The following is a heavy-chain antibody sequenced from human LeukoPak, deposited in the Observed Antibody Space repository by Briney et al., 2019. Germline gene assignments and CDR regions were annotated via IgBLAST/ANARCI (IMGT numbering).Heavy chain of an antibody. D-gene: IGHD6-13*01. J-gene: IGHJ4*02. V-gene: IGHV3-33*01. CDR3: ARDPSSWSSSWNDY. Sequence: GGSLRLSCAASGFTFSSYGMHWVRQAPGKGLEWVAVIWYDGSNKYYADSVKGRFTISRDNSKNTLYLQMNSLRAEDTAVYCCARDPSSWSSSWNDYWGQGTLVTVSS. CDR1: GFTFSSYG. CDR2: IWYDGSNK.